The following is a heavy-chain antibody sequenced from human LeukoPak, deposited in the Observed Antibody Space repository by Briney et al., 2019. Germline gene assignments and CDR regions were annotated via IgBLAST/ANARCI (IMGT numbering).Heavy chain of an antibody. CDR3: AKLSRYYDSSGYYPLY. J-gene: IGHJ4*02. D-gene: IGHD3-22*01. Sequence: GGSLRLSCAASGCTFSSYAMSWVRQAPGKGLEWVSAISGSGGSTYYADSVKGRFTISRDNSKNTLYLQMNSLRAEDTAVYYCAKLSRYYDSSGYYPLYWGQGTLVTVSS. CDR2: ISGSGGST. V-gene: IGHV3-23*01. CDR1: GCTFSSYA.